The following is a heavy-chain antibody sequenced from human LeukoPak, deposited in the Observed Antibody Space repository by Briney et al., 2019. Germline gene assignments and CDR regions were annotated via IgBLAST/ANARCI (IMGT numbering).Heavy chain of an antibody. V-gene: IGHV4-38-2*02. CDR3: ARLTHRDFWSGSPPSFDY. J-gene: IGHJ4*02. CDR2: IYHSGST. CDR1: GYSISSGYY. D-gene: IGHD3-3*01. Sequence: PSETLSLTCTVSGYSISSGYYWGWIRQPPGKGLEWIGSIYHSGSTNYNPSLKSRVTMSVDTSKNQFSLKLSSVTAADTAVYYCARLTHRDFWSGSPPSFDYWGQGTLVTVSS.